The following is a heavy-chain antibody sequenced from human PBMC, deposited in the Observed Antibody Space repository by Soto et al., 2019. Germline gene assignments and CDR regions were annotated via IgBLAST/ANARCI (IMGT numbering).Heavy chain of an antibody. Sequence: PSETLSLTCTVSGGSISSYYWSWIRQPPGKGLEWIGYIYYSGSTNYNPSLKSRVTISVDTSKNQFSLKLSSVTAADTAVYYCARGIFGVVIRGDYYYYGMDVWGQGTTVTVSS. D-gene: IGHD3-3*01. CDR3: ARGIFGVVIRGDYYYYGMDV. CDR2: IYYSGST. J-gene: IGHJ6*02. CDR1: GGSISSYY. V-gene: IGHV4-59*01.